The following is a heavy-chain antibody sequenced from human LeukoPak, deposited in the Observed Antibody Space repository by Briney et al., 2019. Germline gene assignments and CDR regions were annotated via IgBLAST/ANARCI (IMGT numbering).Heavy chain of an antibody. CDR1: GFTFSSYG. J-gene: IGHJ4*02. CDR2: IRYDGSNK. D-gene: IGHD5-24*01. V-gene: IGHV3-30*02. Sequence: GGSLRLSCAVSGFTFSSYGMHWVRLAPGKGLEWVAFIRYDGSNKYYADSVKGRFTISRDNSKNTLYLQMNSLRAEDTAVYYCAKDQVVEARRHYFDYWGQGTLVTVSS. CDR3: AKDQVVEARRHYFDY.